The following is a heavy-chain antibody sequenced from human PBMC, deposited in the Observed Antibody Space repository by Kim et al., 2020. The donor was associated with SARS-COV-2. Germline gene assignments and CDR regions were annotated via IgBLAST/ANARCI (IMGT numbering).Heavy chain of an antibody. J-gene: IGHJ4*02. CDR2: IYYSGST. Sequence: SETLSLTCTVSGGSISSYYWSWIRQPPGKGLEWIGYIYYSGSTNYNPSLKSRVTISVDTSKNQFSLKLSSVTAADTAVYYCARVGGGYDNDYWGQGTLVTVSS. D-gene: IGHD5-12*01. CDR1: GGSISSYY. V-gene: IGHV4-59*01. CDR3: ARVGGGYDNDY.